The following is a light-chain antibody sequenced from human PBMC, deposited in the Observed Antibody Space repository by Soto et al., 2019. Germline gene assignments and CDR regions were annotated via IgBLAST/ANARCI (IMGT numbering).Light chain of an antibody. CDR2: GAS. Sequence: EIEMTQSPATLSVSPGERATLSFRASQSVSSNLAWYQQKPGQAPGLLIYGASTRATGIPDRFSGSGSGTDFTLTISRLEPEDFAVYYCQQYGSSLTFGGGTKVDIK. CDR3: QQYGSSLT. CDR1: QSVSSN. J-gene: IGKJ4*01. V-gene: IGKV3-20*01.